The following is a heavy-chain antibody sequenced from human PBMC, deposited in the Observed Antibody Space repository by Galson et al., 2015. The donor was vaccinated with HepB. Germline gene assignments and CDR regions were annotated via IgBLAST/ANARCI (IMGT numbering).Heavy chain of an antibody. CDR2: ISGSGGST. J-gene: IGHJ3*02. CDR3: AKDPEPYQLLWGAFDI. Sequence: SLRLSCAASGFTFSSYAMSWVRQAPGKGLEWVSAISGSGGSTYYADSVKGRFTISRDNSKNTLYLQMNSLRAEDTAVYYCAKDPEPYQLLWGAFDIWGQGTMVTVSS. V-gene: IGHV3-23*01. D-gene: IGHD2-2*01. CDR1: GFTFSSYA.